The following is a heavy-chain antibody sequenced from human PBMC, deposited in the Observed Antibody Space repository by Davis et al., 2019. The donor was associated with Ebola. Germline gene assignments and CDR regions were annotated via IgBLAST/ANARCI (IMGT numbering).Heavy chain of an antibody. CDR3: AREGGRYYDSSGYVFDI. Sequence: SVTVSCKASGYRFTRYYMHWVRQVPGQGLEWMGIINPITGGTSYAQNFQVRVNTTRDTSTSTVYMELSSLRSEDTAVYYCAREGGRYYDSSGYVFDIWGQGTMVKVSS. CDR2: INPITGGT. J-gene: IGHJ3*02. D-gene: IGHD3-22*01. CDR1: GYRFTRYY. V-gene: IGHV1-46*01.